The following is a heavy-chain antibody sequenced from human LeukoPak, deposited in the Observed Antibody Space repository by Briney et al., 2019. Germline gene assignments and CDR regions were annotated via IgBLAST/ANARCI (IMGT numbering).Heavy chain of an antibody. CDR3: ARVGYNYGYDY. Sequence: GGSLRLSCAASGFTFSSYWMHWVRQAPGEGLVWVSRIEGDGSSTRYADSVKGRFTISRDNAKNTLYLQMNSLRAEDTAVYYCARVGYNYGYDYWGQGTLVTVSS. CDR2: IEGDGSST. J-gene: IGHJ4*02. D-gene: IGHD5-18*01. V-gene: IGHV3-74*01. CDR1: GFTFSSYW.